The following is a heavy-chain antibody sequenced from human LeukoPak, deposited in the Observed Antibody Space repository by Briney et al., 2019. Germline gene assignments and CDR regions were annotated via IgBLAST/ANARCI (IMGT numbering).Heavy chain of an antibody. CDR2: IYYSGST. J-gene: IGHJ4*02. CDR3: VRSGWTRPFDY. Sequence: SETLSLTCTVSGGSISSYYWNWIRQPPGKGLEWIGYIYYSGSTNYNPSLKSRVTISVDTSKNQFSLKLSSVTAADTAVYYCVRSGWTRPFDYWGQGTLVTVSS. CDR1: GGSISSYY. D-gene: IGHD6-19*01. V-gene: IGHV4-59*01.